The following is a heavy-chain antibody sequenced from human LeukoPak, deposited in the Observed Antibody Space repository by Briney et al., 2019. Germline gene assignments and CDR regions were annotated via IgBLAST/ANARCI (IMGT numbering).Heavy chain of an antibody. Sequence: GSLRLSCVDSGFTFTNAWMSWVRQAPGKGLEWIGRIKSKTDGETTNYAEPVRGRFTISRDDSKSAVYLQMNSLKIEDTAVYYCTTDLGTYYHGSQRLIPIDYWGQGTLVTVSS. CDR2: IKSKTDGETT. D-gene: IGHD3-10*01. J-gene: IGHJ4*02. CDR3: TTDLGTYYHGSQRLIPIDY. CDR1: GFTFTNAW. V-gene: IGHV3-15*01.